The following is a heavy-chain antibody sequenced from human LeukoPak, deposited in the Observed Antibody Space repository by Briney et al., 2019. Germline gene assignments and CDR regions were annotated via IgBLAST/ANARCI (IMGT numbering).Heavy chain of an antibody. V-gene: IGHV4-30-2*01. Sequence: SETLSLTCAVSGXSLTSGAHSWSWIRQPPGKGLDWIGYIYHVGSTYYNPSLKSRVTISVDRSKNQFSLKLSSVTAADTAVYYCAREPGHSGWFESWGQGTLVTVSS. CDR3: AREPGHSGWFES. D-gene: IGHD1-1*01. J-gene: IGHJ5*01. CDR1: GXSLTSGAHS. CDR2: IYHVGST.